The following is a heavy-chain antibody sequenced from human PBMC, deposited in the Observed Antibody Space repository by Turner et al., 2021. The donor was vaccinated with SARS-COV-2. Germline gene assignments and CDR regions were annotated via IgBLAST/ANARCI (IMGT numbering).Heavy chain of an antibody. D-gene: IGHD4-4*01. CDR1: GFTFSSYG. CDR2: TSYDGSNK. CDR3: AKQQGLYSNPMYYFDY. V-gene: IGHV3-30*18. J-gene: IGHJ4*02. Sequence: QVQLVESGGGVVQPGRSLRLSCAASGFTFSSYGMHWVRQAPGKWLEWVAVTSYDGSNKYYADSVKGRFTISRDNSKNTLYLQMNSLISDDTAVYYCAKQQGLYSNPMYYFDYWGQGTLVTVSS.